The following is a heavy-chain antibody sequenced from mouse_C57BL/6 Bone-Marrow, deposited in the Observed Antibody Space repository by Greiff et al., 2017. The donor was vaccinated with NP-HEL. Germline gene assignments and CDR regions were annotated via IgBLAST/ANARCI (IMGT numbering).Heavy chain of an antibody. Sequence: EVQLVESGPGLVKPSQSLSLTCSVTGYSITSGYYWNWIRQFPGNKLEWMGYISYDGSNNYNPSLKNRISITRDTSKNQFFLKLNSVTTEDTATYYCARDYYSNYVGIAYWGQGTLVTVSA. J-gene: IGHJ3*01. V-gene: IGHV3-6*01. CDR1: GYSITSGYY. CDR2: ISYDGSN. CDR3: ARDYYSNYVGIAY. D-gene: IGHD2-5*01.